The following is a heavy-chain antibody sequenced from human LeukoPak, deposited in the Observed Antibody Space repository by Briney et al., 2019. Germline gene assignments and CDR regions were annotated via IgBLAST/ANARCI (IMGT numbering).Heavy chain of an antibody. J-gene: IGHJ4*02. V-gene: IGHV4-34*01. D-gene: IGHD3-3*01. Sequence: SETLSLTCAVYGGSFSDYYWTWIRQPPGKGLEWIGEINHSGSPNNNPSLKSRVSISFDTSKNQFSLKLTSVTAADTAVYYCGSRRTAMFGVIRGPIDYWGQGTLVTVSS. CDR2: INHSGSP. CDR1: GGSFSDYY. CDR3: GSRRTAMFGVIRGPIDY.